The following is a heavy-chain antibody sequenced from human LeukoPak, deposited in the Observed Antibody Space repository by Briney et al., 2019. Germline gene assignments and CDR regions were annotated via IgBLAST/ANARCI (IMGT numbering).Heavy chain of an antibody. CDR3: ARDRGGSYTPLDY. D-gene: IGHD1-26*01. V-gene: IGHV3-48*04. CDR2: ISGNSGAI. CDR1: GFTFSSYS. J-gene: IGHJ4*02. Sequence: GGSLRLSCTASGFTFSSYSMNWVRQAPGRGLAWVSFISGNSGAIVYADSVKGRFTISRDNAMNSVYLQMNSLRAEDTAVYYCARDRGGSYTPLDYWGQGVLVTVSS.